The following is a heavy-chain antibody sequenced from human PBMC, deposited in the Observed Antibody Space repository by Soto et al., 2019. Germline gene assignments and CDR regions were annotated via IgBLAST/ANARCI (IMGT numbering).Heavy chain of an antibody. CDR2: ISYDGSNK. CDR3: AKEGGCRSTSCYEPGVYYGMDV. Sequence: QVQLVESGGDVVQPGRSLRLSCAASGFTFSSYGMHWVRQAPGKGLEWVAVISYDGSNKYYADSVKGRFTISRDNSKNTLYLQMNSLRAEDTAVYYCAKEGGCRSTSCYEPGVYYGMDVWGQGTTVTVSS. V-gene: IGHV3-30*18. D-gene: IGHD2-2*01. CDR1: GFTFSSYG. J-gene: IGHJ6*02.